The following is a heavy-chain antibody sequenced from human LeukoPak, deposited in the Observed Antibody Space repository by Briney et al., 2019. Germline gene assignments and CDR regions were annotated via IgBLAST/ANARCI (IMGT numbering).Heavy chain of an antibody. V-gene: IGHV3-30-3*02. D-gene: IGHD4-17*01. CDR1: GFTFSRYA. J-gene: IGHJ4*02. Sequence: PGGSLRRSCAASGFTFSRYAMHWVRQAPGKGLEWVAVMSSDGSKKYYADSVKGRFTISRDNSKNTLYLQMNSLRAEDSAVYYCAKKFTGTTVISGDYFDYWGQGTLVTVSS. CDR2: MSSDGSKK. CDR3: AKKFTGTTVISGDYFDY.